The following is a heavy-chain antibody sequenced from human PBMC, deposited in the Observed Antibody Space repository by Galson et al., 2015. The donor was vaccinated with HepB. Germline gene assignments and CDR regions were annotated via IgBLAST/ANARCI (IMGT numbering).Heavy chain of an antibody. CDR2: IIPIFGTA. CDR3: ARDQVTTMVRGVVGWFDP. D-gene: IGHD3-10*01. J-gene: IGHJ5*02. V-gene: IGHV1-69*13. Sequence: SVKVSCKASGGTFSSYAISWVRQAPGQGLEWMGGIIPIFGTANYAQKFQGRVTITADESTSTAYMELNSLRSEDTAVYYCARDQVTTMVRGVVGWFDPWGQGTLVTVSS. CDR1: GGTFSSYA.